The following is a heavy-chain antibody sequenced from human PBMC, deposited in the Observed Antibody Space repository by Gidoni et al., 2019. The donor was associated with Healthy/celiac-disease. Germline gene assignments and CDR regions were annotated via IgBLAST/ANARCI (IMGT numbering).Heavy chain of an antibody. J-gene: IGHJ4*02. D-gene: IGHD6-19*01. CDR3: AKDGLSHLSNSDY. Sequence: EGQLLESGGGVVQLGGSLRLSCAASGFHFSRYAMSWFRQAPGKGLEWVSVISGSGGSTYYADSVQGRFTISRDNSKNTLYLQMNSLRGEDTAVYYCAKDGLSHLSNSDYWGQGTLVTVSS. CDR2: ISGSGGST. CDR1: GFHFSRYA. V-gene: IGHV3-23*01.